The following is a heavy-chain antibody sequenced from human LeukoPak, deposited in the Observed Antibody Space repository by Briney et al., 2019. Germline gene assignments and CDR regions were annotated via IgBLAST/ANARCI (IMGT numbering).Heavy chain of an antibody. CDR2: INHSGST. J-gene: IGHJ5*01. CDR1: GGSFSGYY. CDR3: ARDRFGSSPSGWFDS. Sequence: SEALSLTCAVYGGSFSGYYWSWIRQPPGKGLEWIGEINHSGSTNYNPSLKSRVTISVDTSKNQFSLKLSSVTAADTAVYYCARDRFGSSPSGWFDSWGQGTLVTVSS. D-gene: IGHD6-6*01. V-gene: IGHV4-34*01.